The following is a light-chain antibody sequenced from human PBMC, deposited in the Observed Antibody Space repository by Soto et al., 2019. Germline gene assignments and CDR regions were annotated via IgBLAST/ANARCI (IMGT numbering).Light chain of an antibody. J-gene: IGKJ5*01. V-gene: IGKV2-28*01. CDR3: MQALRPPYT. CDR2: LGS. CDR1: QGFLYSSNNKNY. Sequence: DIMVTPSPDSLPVFLGERATTICKSSQGFLYSSNNKNYLAWYLQKPGQSPQLLIYLGSNRASGVPDGVSGSEGGTDFTLKISIVEAEDVVVYYCMQALRPPYTFGQGTRLEIK.